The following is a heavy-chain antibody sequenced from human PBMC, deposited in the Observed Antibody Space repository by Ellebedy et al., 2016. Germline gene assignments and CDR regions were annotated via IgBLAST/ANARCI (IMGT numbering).Heavy chain of an antibody. CDR1: GGPFSGYY. J-gene: IGHJ4*02. D-gene: IGHD6-6*01. CDR3: ARGRLMMRAARRNSYFEDY. V-gene: IGHV4-34*01. Sequence: SETLSLTCAVSGGPFSGYYWTWIRQPPGEGLQWIGEINHGGSTNYEPSLKSRVSMSVDTSKKQFSLNLTSVTAADTAMYYCARGRLMMRAARRNSYFEDYWGQGTLVTVSS. CDR2: INHGGST.